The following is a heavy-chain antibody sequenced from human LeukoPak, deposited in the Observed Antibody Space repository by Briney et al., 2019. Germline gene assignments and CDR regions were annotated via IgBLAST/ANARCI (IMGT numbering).Heavy chain of an antibody. CDR2: IYKIGST. CDR1: GDSVTGYF. D-gene: IGHD2-15*01. V-gene: IGHV4-59*02. J-gene: IGHJ4*02. Sequence: SETLSLTCTVFGDSVTGYFLNWVRQPPGQGLEWIGHIYKIGSTNYNPSLTSRLTISADTSKNQFSLQLRSGTAADTAVYYCVIGVGWQPDYWGQGALVTVSS. CDR3: VIGVGWQPDY.